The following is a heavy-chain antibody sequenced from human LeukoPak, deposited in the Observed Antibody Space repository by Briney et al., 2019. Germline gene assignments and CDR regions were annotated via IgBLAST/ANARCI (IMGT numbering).Heavy chain of an antibody. CDR3: AKDVWDCSSTSCQRPVDY. V-gene: IGHV3-23*01. CDR2: ISGSGGST. J-gene: IGHJ4*02. CDR1: GFTFSSYA. D-gene: IGHD2-2*01. Sequence: GGSLRLSCAASGFTFSSYAMSWVRQAPGKGLEWVSAISGSGGSTYYADSVKGRFTISRDNSKNTLYLQMNSLRAEDTAVYYCAKDVWDCSSTSCQRPVDYWGQGTLVTVSS.